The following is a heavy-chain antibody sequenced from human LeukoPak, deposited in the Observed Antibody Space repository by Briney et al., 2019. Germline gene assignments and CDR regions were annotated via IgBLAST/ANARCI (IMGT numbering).Heavy chain of an antibody. CDR1: GGSISSYY. V-gene: IGHV4-59*01. J-gene: IGHJ4*02. Sequence: SETLSLTCTVSGGSISSYYWSWIRQPPGKGLEWIGYIYYSGSTNYNPSLESRVTISVDTSKNQFSLKLSSVTAADTAVYYCARPLHYYDSSGYYYWGQGTLVTVSS. CDR2: IYYSGST. CDR3: ARPLHYYDSSGYYY. D-gene: IGHD3-22*01.